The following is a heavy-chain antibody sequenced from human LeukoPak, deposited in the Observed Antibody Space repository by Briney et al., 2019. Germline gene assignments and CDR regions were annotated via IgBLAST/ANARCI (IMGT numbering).Heavy chain of an antibody. CDR2: ISGSGGST. V-gene: IGHV3-23*01. CDR1: GFTFSSYW. D-gene: IGHD3-9*01. CDR3: ASLRYIDWFLVY. J-gene: IGHJ4*02. Sequence: GGSLRLSCAASGFTFSSYWMSWVRQAPGKGLEWVSAISGSGGSTYYADSVKGRFTISRDNSKNTLYLQMNSPRAEDTAVYYCASLRYIDWFLVYWGQGTLVTVSS.